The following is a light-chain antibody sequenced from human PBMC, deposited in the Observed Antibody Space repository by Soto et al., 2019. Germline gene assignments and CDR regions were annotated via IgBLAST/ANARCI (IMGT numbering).Light chain of an antibody. J-gene: IGLJ2*01. CDR2: GNS. CDR3: QSYDSSLSVVV. V-gene: IGLV1-40*01. CDR1: SSNIGAGYD. Sequence: QPVLTQPPSVSGAPGQRVTISCTGSSSNIGAGYDVHWYQQLPGTAPKLLIYGNSNRPSGVLDRFSGSKSGTSASLVITGLQAEDEADYYCQSYDSSLSVVVFGGGTKLTVL.